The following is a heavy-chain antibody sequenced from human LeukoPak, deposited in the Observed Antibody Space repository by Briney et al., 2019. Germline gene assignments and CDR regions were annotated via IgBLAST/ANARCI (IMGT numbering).Heavy chain of an antibody. Sequence: SETLSLTCTVSGGSISNYYWSWIRQPPGKGLEWIGYIFYDGSTNYNPSLKSRVTISVDTSKNQFSLKLSSVTAADTAVYYCARHPYYYDWGYFDYWGQGTLVTVSS. V-gene: IGHV4-59*08. CDR3: ARHPYYYDWGYFDY. D-gene: IGHD3-10*01. J-gene: IGHJ4*02. CDR1: GGSISNYY. CDR2: IFYDGST.